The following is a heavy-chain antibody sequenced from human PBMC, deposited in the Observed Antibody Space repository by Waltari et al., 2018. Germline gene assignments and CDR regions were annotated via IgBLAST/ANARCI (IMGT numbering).Heavy chain of an antibody. CDR2: IILDGSIT. CDR1: GFTFSNFW. Sequence: EVQLVESGGGLVQPGGSLRLSCAASGFTFSNFWMHWVRQGPGKGLVSGSLIILDGSITSYADSVKGRFTISRDNAKNTLFLQMNSLRADDTGVYYCVLYSSEPLGDSWGQGTLVTVSS. J-gene: IGHJ4*02. CDR3: VLYSSEPLGDS. D-gene: IGHD5-18*01. V-gene: IGHV3-74*01.